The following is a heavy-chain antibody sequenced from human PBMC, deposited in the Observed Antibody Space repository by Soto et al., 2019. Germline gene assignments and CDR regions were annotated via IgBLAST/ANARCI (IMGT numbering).Heavy chain of an antibody. D-gene: IGHD2-2*01. V-gene: IGHV4-31*03. CDR3: EREIRHQSGDSHHWYLDL. CDR1: GGSIRSSTSY. Sequence: SETLSLTCTVSGGSIRSSTSYWSWIRHHPGKGLEWIGFIYFSGSTFYHPSLKSRVTISLDPSRNQFSLKMTYVTAADTAVYYCEREIRHQSGDSHHWYLDLWRRR. CDR2: IYFSGST. J-gene: IGHJ2*01.